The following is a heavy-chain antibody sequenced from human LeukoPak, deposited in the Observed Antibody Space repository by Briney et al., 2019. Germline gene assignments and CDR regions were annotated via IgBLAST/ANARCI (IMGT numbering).Heavy chain of an antibody. J-gene: IGHJ4*02. D-gene: IGHD6-13*01. CDR3: GRDRRLFIAAAGTFDY. CDR2: ISYDGSNK. CDR1: GFTFSSYA. V-gene: IGHV3-30-3*01. Sequence: GGSLRLSCAASGFTFSSYAMHWVRQAPGKGLEWVAVISYDGSNKYYADSVKGRFTISRDNSKNTLYLQMNSLRAEDTAVYYCGRDRRLFIAAAGTFDYWGQGTLVTVSS.